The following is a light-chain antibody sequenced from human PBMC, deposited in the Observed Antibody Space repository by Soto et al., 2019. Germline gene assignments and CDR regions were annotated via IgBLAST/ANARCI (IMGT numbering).Light chain of an antibody. CDR1: QSVSSN. Sequence: EIVMTQSPATLSVSPGERATLSCRASQSVSSNLAWYQQKPGQAPRLLIYGASTRATGIPARFSGSGSGTEFTLTISGVQSEDCAVYYCQQYNNWPRTFGQGTTVEIK. CDR2: GAS. V-gene: IGKV3-15*01. CDR3: QQYNNWPRT. J-gene: IGKJ1*01.